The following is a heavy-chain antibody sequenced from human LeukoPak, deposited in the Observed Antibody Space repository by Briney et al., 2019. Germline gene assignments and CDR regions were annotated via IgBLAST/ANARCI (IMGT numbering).Heavy chain of an antibody. V-gene: IGHV4-59*01. Sequence: SEALPLTCTVSGGSISSYYWNWIRQPPGKGLEWIGYIYYSGSTNYSPSLKSRVTISVDTSKNQFSLKLSFVTAADTAVYYCASFDSSGSHAFDIWGQGTMVTVSS. CDR1: GGSISSYY. CDR2: IYYSGST. J-gene: IGHJ3*02. CDR3: ASFDSSGSHAFDI. D-gene: IGHD3-22*01.